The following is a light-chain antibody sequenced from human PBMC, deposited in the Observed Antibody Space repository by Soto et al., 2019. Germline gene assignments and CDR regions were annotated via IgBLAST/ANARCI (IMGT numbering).Light chain of an antibody. V-gene: IGKV1-5*03. CDR3: QQYNSYPLT. CDR1: QSISSW. J-gene: IGKJ4*01. CDR2: KAS. Sequence: DIQMTQSPSTLSASVGDRVTITCRARQSISSWLAWYQQKPGKAPKLLIYKASSLESGIPSRFSGSGSGTEFTLTISSLQPDDFAPFYCQQYNSYPLTFGGGTKVEIK.